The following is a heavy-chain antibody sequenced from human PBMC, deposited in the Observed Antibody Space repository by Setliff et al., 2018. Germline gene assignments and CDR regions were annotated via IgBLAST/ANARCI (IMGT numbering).Heavy chain of an antibody. CDR3: ARGEYDNFWSGYFRAYYYYYYMDV. CDR2: IKQDGGET. J-gene: IGHJ6*03. CDR1: GFNFRDYW. D-gene: IGHD3-3*01. V-gene: IGHV3-7*03. Sequence: GGSLRLSCVASGFNFRDYWMGWVRQAPGKGLEWVANIKQDGGETSYVDSVKGRFTISRDTAKRSVYLQMSSLRADETAVYYCARGEYDNFWSGYFRAYYYYYYMDVWGKGTTVTVSS.